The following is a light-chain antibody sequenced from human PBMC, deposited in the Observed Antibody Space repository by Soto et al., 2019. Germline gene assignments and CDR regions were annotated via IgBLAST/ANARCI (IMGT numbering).Light chain of an antibody. CDR3: QQSYSTPRT. Sequence: DIQMTQSPSSLSASVGERVTITCRASQSISSYLNWYQQKPGKAPKILIYGASSLQSGVPSRFSGSVSGTDFTLTISRLQPEDFATYYCQQSYSTPRTFGQGTKFEIK. CDR2: GAS. CDR1: QSISSY. J-gene: IGKJ1*01. V-gene: IGKV1-39*01.